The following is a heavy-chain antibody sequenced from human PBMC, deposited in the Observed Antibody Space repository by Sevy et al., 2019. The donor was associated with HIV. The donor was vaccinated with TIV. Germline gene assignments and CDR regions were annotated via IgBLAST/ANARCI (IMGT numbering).Heavy chain of an antibody. V-gene: IGHV4-59*08. J-gene: IGHJ4*02. CDR2: IYYNGNI. CDR1: GGSITSLY. D-gene: IGHD1-26*01. Sequence: SETLSLTCTVSGGSITSLYWNWIRQPPGKGLEWIANIYYNGNINYNPSLTSRVTLSLDTSKNQFSLRLSSVTAEDTAMYYCAGENAWGRGYSWGQGTLVTVSS. CDR3: AGENAWGRGYS.